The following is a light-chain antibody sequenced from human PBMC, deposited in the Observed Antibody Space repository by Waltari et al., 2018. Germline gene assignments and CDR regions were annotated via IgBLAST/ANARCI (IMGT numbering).Light chain of an antibody. V-gene: IGKV2-28*01. CDR1: PSLLRSNGFQY. J-gene: IGKJ3*01. Sequence: IVLTQSPLSLPVTPGEPAAISCRSSPSLLRSNGFQYLDWYLQKPGQSPQLVIYLGSNRASGVPDRFNGSGSGTEFILQISRVETEDVGVYYCMQALQTPFTFGPGTKVEIE. CDR2: LGS. CDR3: MQALQTPFT.